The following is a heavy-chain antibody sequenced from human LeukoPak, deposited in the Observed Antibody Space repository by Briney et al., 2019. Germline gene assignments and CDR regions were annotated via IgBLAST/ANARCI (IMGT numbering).Heavy chain of an antibody. CDR2: IWYDGTNK. CDR3: ARIGGDRHPIEY. CDR1: GFTFSSYG. V-gene: IGHV3-33*01. J-gene: IGHJ4*02. Sequence: PGGSLRLSCAASGFTFSSYGMHWVRQAPGKGLEWVAVIWYDGTNKYYADSVKGRFTISRDNSKNTLYLQMISLRAEDTAVYYCARIGGDRHPIEYWGQGTLVTVSS. D-gene: IGHD2-21*02.